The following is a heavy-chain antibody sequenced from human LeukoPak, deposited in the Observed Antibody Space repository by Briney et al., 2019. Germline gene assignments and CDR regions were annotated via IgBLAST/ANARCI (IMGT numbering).Heavy chain of an antibody. D-gene: IGHD5-18*01. CDR2: IYYSGST. CDR1: GGSISSGDYY. V-gene: IGHV4-30-4*08. CDR3: ARVRVQLWPPYYMDV. Sequence: MPSETLSLTCTVSGGSISSGDYYWSWIRQPPGKGLEWIGYIYYSGSTYYNPSLKSRVTISVDTSKNQFSLKLSSMTAADTAVYYCARVRVQLWPPYYMDVWGKGTTVTVSS. J-gene: IGHJ6*03.